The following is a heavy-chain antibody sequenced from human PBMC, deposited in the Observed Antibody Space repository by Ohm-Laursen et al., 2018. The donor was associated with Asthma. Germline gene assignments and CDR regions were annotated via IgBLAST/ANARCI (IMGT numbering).Heavy chain of an antibody. CDR1: GYSFSLYS. D-gene: IGHD4-11*01. CDR3: ARFGRDYRSHGMDV. CDR2: ISTASTFI. Sequence: SLRLSCAASGYSFSLYSIHWIRQAPGKGLQWVASISTASTFIYYADSVRGRFTTSRDNAKNLLYLQMNSLRAEDTAVYYCARFGRDYRSHGMDVWGQGTTVTVSS. V-gene: IGHV3-21*04. J-gene: IGHJ6*02.